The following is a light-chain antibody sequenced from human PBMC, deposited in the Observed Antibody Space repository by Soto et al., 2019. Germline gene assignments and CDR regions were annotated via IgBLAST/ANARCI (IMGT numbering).Light chain of an antibody. Sequence: QSALTQPASVSGSPGQSITISCTGTSSDVGSYNLVSWYQQHPGKAPKLMIYEGSKRPSGVSNRFPGSKSGNTASLTISGLQAEDEAAYYCCSYAGSSTSVFGTGTKLTVL. CDR3: CSYAGSSTSV. CDR1: SSDVGSYNL. V-gene: IGLV2-23*01. CDR2: EGS. J-gene: IGLJ1*01.